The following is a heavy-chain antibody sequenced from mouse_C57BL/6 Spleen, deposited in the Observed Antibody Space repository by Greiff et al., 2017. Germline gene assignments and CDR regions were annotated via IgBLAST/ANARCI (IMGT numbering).Heavy chain of an antibody. V-gene: IGHV3-6*01. CDR3: ARVSSWYFDV. J-gene: IGHJ1*03. CDR2: ISYDGSN. CDR1: GYSITSGYY. D-gene: IGHD1-1*01. Sequence: DVKLQESGPGLVKPSQSLSLTCSVTGYSITSGYYWNWIRQFPGNKLEWMGYISYDGSNNYNPSLKNRISITRDTSKNQFFLKLNSVTTEDTATYYCARVSSWYFDVWGTGTTVTVSS.